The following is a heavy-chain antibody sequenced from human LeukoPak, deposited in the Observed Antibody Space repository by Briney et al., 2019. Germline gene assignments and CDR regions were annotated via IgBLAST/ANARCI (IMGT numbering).Heavy chain of an antibody. V-gene: IGHV3-23*01. D-gene: IGHD6-13*01. CDR1: RFTFSSYA. Sequence: PGGSLRLSCAASRFTFSSYAMSWVRQAPGKGLEWVSAISGSGGSTYYADSVKGRFTISRDNSKNTLYLQMNSLRAEDTAVYYCAKDRGAAAGPTYYYYGMDVWGQGTTVTVSS. CDR3: AKDRGAAAGPTYYYYGMDV. J-gene: IGHJ6*02. CDR2: ISGSGGST.